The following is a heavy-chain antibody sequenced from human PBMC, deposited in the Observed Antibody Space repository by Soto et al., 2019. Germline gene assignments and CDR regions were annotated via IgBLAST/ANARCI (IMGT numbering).Heavy chain of an antibody. Sequence: PGGSLRLSCAASAFTFRNFVMHGVRQAPGKGLEWVAFISYAGNNIYYGDSVEGRFTISRDNSGNTLYLEMSSLRGEYTAVYYCAEDQSSIFRSGSGMDVWGQGTTVTVSS. CDR3: AEDQSSIFRSGSGMDV. D-gene: IGHD3-3*01. CDR1: AFTFRNFV. V-gene: IGHV3-30*18. J-gene: IGHJ6*02. CDR2: ISYAGNNI.